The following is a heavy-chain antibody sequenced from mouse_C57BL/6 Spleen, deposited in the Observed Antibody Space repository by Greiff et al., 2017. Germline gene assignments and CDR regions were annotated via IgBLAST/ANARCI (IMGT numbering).Heavy chain of an antibody. CDR3: ARGELGRFAMDY. D-gene: IGHD4-1*01. V-gene: IGHV5-17*01. CDR2: ISSGSGTI. Sequence: EVKLVESGGGLVKPGGSLKLSCAASGFTFSDYGMHWVRQAPEKGLEWVAYISSGSGTIYYAATVKGRFTMSRDTAKNTLFLQMTSLRSEDTAMYYCARGELGRFAMDYWGQGTSVTVSS. J-gene: IGHJ4*01. CDR1: GFTFSDYG.